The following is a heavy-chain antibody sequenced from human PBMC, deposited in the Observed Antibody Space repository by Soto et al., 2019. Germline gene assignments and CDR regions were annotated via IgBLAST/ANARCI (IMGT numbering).Heavy chain of an antibody. D-gene: IGHD6-6*01. J-gene: IGHJ5*02. Sequence: SGPTLVNPTQTLTLNCAFSGFSLSTTGEGVGWFRQPPGKAPEWLALIYWDDDVRYSPSLRNRLTITKDTSENQVVLTMTNIDPLDTATYYCVHRTLFNGSLFDPWCQGILVTVGS. CDR3: VHRTLFNGSLFDP. CDR2: IYWDDDV. V-gene: IGHV2-5*02. CDR1: GFSLSTTGEG.